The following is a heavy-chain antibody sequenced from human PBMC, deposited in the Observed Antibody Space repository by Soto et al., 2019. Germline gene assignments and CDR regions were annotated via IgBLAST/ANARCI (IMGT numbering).Heavy chain of an antibody. J-gene: IGHJ6*01. CDR3: SREKDRVPLGGNSYYMLDV. CDR1: GGTFSTSA. V-gene: IGHV1-69*12. CDR2: IIPVFATP. D-gene: IGHD1-26*01. Sequence: QVQLVQSGAEEKKPGSSVKVSCKASGGTFSTSAISWVRQAPGQGLEWVGGIIPVFATPDYAQNFQGRVTITADEYTTTADLELTSRRADDTAVYDCSREKDRVPLGGNSYYMLDVWGQGTAIAVS.